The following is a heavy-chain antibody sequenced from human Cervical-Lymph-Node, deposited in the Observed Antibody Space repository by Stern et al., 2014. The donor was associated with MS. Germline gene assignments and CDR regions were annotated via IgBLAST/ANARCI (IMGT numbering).Heavy chain of an antibody. CDR2: ISYSCSS. V-gene: IGHV4-30-4*01. CDR3: ARTDILLLDY. Sequence: QVQLVESGPGLVRPSQTLSLTCTVSGGSISSDDHYWSWVRQPPGKGLEWLGYISYSCSSYFNPTLKSRATMSVDTSKNQFSLKLKSVTAADTAVYYCARTDILLLDYWGQGALVTVSS. D-gene: IGHD3-22*01. CDR1: GGSISSDDHY. J-gene: IGHJ4*02.